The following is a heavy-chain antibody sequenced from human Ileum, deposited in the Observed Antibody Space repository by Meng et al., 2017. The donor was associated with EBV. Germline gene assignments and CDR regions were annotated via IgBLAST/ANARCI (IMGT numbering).Heavy chain of an antibody. CDR3: ARVGQWLPIDY. J-gene: IGHJ4*02. D-gene: IGHD6-19*01. Sequence: HVRRQGPGPGLVKPSGTLSLTCAVSGGSISSSNWWSWVRQPPGKGLEWIGEIYHSGSTNYNPFLKSRVTISVDKSKNQFSLNLSSVTAADTAVYYCARVGQWLPIDYWGQGTLVTVSS. CDR2: IYHSGST. CDR1: GGSISSSNW. V-gene: IGHV4-4*02.